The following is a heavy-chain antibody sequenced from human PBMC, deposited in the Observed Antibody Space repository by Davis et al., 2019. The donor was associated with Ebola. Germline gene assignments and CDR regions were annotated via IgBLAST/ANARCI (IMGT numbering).Heavy chain of an antibody. CDR2: IKQEGSEK. CDR3: AGGASYPAY. Sequence: GESLKISCAASGFSFSTYWMSWFRQAPGKGLEWVASIKQEGSEKKYVDSVEGRFTISRDNAENSLHLQMNSLRTEDTAVYFCAGGASYPAYWGQGTLVTVSS. V-gene: IGHV3-7*03. D-gene: IGHD2-2*01. CDR1: GFSFSTYW. J-gene: IGHJ4*02.